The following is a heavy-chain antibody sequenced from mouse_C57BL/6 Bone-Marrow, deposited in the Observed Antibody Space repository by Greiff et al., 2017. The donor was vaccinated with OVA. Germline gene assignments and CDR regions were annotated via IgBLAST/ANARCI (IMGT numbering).Heavy chain of an antibody. J-gene: IGHJ2*01. CDR3: ARSRYYGSSYPFDY. D-gene: IGHD1-1*01. CDR1: GYTFTSYG. CDR2: IYPRSGNT. Sequence: VQVVESVAELARPGASVKLSCKASGYTFTSYGISWVKQRTGQGLEWIGEIYPRSGNTYYNEKFKGKATLTADKSSSTAYMELRSLTSEDSAVYFCARSRYYGSSYPFDYWGQGTTLTVSS. V-gene: IGHV1-81*01.